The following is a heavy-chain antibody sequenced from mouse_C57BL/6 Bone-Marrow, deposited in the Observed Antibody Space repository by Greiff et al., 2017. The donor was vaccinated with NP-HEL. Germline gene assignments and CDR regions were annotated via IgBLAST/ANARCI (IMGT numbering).Heavy chain of an antibody. CDR2: IYSGSGST. CDR1: GYTFTSYW. Sequence: VLLLQSGAGLVQPGASVKLSCTASGYTFTSYWITWVQQRPGQGLEWIANIYSGSGSTYYIESFTSKATLTVDTSYSTAYMQLSSLTSEDSAAYYCARIGLLSPWFAYWGQGTLVTASA. V-gene: IGHV1-55*01. D-gene: IGHD2-3*01. CDR3: ARIGLLSPWFAY. J-gene: IGHJ3*01.